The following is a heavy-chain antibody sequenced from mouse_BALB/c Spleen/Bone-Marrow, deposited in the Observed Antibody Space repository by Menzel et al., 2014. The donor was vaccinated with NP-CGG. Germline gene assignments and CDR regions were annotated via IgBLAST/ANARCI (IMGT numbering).Heavy chain of an antibody. CDR2: IWSGGST. CDR1: GFSLTSYG. V-gene: IGHV2-4*02. D-gene: IGHD2-4*01. CDR3: ARRYDYDGAWFAY. Sequence: QVQLKESGPGLVQPSQSLSTTCTVSGFSLTSYGVHWVRQPPGKGLEWLGVIWSGGSTDYNAAFISRLSISKDNSKSQVFFKMNSLQADDTAIYYCARRYDYDGAWFAYWGQGTLVTVSA. J-gene: IGHJ3*01.